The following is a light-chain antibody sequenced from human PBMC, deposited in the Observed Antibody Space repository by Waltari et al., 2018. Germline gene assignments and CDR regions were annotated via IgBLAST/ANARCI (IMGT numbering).Light chain of an antibody. J-gene: IGLJ3*02. CDR3: NSYTGSSSWV. Sequence: QSALTQPASVSGSPGQSITISCTGTASDVAFYNYDSWYQQRPGKAPKVIIYDVSERPSGVSNRFSGSKSGNSAFLTISGLQAEDEADYYCNSYTGSSSWVFGGGTKLTV. CDR1: ASDVAFYNY. CDR2: DVS. V-gene: IGLV2-14*03.